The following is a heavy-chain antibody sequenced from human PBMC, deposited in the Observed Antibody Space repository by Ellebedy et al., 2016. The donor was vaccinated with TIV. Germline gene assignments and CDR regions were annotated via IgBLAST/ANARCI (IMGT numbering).Heavy chain of an antibody. CDR2: IFTSGST. V-gene: IGHV4-59*06. Sequence: SETLSLXXTVSGGSISSYCWTWIRQHPGKGLEWIGYIFTSGSTYYNPSFKSRITISIDTSKNQFPLKLSSVTAADTAVYYCARSLGGPYYFDNWGLGTLVTVSS. CDR1: GGSISSYC. CDR3: ARSLGGPYYFDN. D-gene: IGHD3-16*01. J-gene: IGHJ4*02.